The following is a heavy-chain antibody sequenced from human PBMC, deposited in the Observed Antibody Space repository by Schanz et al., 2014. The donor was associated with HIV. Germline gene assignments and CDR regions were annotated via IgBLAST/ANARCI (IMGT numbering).Heavy chain of an antibody. J-gene: IGHJ2*01. CDR1: GGSIGNYY. D-gene: IGHD6-13*01. Sequence: QVQLQESGPGLVKPSETLSLTCTVTGGSIGNYYWSWVRQTAGKGLEWIGRIHGIGTTTYSPSLASRVTMSVDVSKNPFSLTLSSVTAADTAVYYCVRGIATTGGDYWHFDLWGRGTRVTV. V-gene: IGHV4-4*07. CDR2: IHGIGTT. CDR3: VRGIATTGGDYWHFDL.